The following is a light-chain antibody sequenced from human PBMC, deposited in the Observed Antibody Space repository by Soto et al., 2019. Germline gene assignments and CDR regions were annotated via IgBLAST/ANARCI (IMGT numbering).Light chain of an antibody. Sequence: SYSLPQPPSVSVSPGQTARITCFGDALAKQYIYWYQQKPGQAPVLVIYKDSERPSGIPERFSGSNSETTVTLTISGVQAGEEADYYCQSVASRGTYVFGNVTKVTVL. J-gene: IGLJ1*01. CDR3: QSVASRGTYV. CDR1: ALAKQY. V-gene: IGLV3-25*02. CDR2: KDS.